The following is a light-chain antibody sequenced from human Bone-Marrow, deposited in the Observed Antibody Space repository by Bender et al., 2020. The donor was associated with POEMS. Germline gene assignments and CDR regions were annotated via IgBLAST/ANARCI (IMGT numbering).Light chain of an antibody. J-gene: IGLJ2*01. CDR2: EVT. V-gene: IGLV2-14*01. Sequence: QSALTQPASVSGSPGQPISISCTGSSSDIGSFNSVSWYQQHPGKAPKLIIFEVTNRPSDISDRFSGPKSGNTASLTISGLHVDDEADYFGSSFSPTDTLLFGGGTKLTVL. CDR1: SSDIGSFNS. CDR3: SSFSPTDTLL.